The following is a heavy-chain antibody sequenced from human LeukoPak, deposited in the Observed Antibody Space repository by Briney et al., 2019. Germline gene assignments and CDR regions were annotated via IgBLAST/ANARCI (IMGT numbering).Heavy chain of an antibody. J-gene: IGHJ4*02. CDR2: IKQDESEK. Sequence: GGSLRLSCSASGFTFSNYWMSWVRQAPGKGLGWVANIKQDESEKYYVDSVKGRFTISRDNAKSSLYLQMNSLRAEDTAVYYCARALDSSSSRYQAFEEWGQGTLVTVSS. CDR1: GFTFSNYW. D-gene: IGHD2-2*01. CDR3: ARALDSSSSRYQAFEE. V-gene: IGHV3-7*01.